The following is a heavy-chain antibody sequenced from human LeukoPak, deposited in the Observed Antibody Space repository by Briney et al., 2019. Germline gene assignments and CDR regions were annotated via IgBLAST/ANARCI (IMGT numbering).Heavy chain of an antibody. V-gene: IGHV5-51*01. D-gene: IGHD3-22*01. CDR2: IYPGDSAT. CDR3: ARLNRAYYYGSSGVGAAFDI. Sequence: GESLKISCKGSGYSFTSYWIGWVRQMPGKGLEWMGIIYPGDSATRYSPSFQGQVTISADKSISTTYLQWSSLKASDTAMYYCARLNRAYYYGSSGVGAAFDIWGQGTMVTVSS. J-gene: IGHJ3*02. CDR1: GYSFTSYW.